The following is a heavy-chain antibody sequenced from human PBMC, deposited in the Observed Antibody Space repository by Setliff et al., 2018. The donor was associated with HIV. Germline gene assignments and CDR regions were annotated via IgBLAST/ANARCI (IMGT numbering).Heavy chain of an antibody. V-gene: IGHV3-9*01. CDR3: AKDSGDGYNLEDYFDS. Sequence: SLRLSCAASGFTFDDYAMHWVRQAPGKGLEWVSGISWNSGSIAYADSVKGRFTISRDNAKNSLYLQMNSLRAEDTALYYCAKDSGDGYNLEDYFDSWGQGTLVTVSS. D-gene: IGHD5-12*01. CDR2: ISWNSGSI. CDR1: GFTFDDYA. J-gene: IGHJ4*02.